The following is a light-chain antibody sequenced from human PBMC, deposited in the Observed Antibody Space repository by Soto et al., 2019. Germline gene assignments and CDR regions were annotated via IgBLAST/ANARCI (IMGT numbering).Light chain of an antibody. Sequence: DIQMTQSPSSLSASVEDRVTITCRASQGISNSLAWYQQKPGKVPKLLIFAASTLQSGVPSRFSGSGSVTDFTLGISRLQPEDVATYYCQNYKSAPLTFGPGTKVDIK. J-gene: IGKJ3*01. CDR2: AAS. V-gene: IGKV1-27*01. CDR1: QGISNS. CDR3: QNYKSAPLT.